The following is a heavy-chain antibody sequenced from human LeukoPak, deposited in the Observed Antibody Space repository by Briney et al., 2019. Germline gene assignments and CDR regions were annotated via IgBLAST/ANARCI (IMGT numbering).Heavy chain of an antibody. J-gene: IGHJ4*02. CDR1: GFTFSSYA. CDR3: ARVGVEYYYDSSGYSHFDY. Sequence: GGSLRLSCAASGFTFSSYAMHWVRQAPGQGLERVAVISYDGSNKYYADSVKGRFTISRDNSKNTLYLQMNSLRAEDTAVYYCARVGVEYYYDSSGYSHFDYWGQGTLVTVSS. CDR2: ISYDGSNK. V-gene: IGHV3-30-3*01. D-gene: IGHD3-22*01.